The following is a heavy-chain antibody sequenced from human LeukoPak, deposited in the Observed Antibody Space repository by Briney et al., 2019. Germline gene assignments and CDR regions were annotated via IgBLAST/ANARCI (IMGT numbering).Heavy chain of an antibody. Sequence: SGTLSLTCAVSGGSISSYYWSWIRQPPGKGLEWIGYIYYSGSTNYNPSLKSRVTISVDTSKNQFSLKLSSVTAADTAVYYCARVKPLPIFGVAWHYYYYMDVWGKGTTVTVSS. CDR2: IYYSGST. D-gene: IGHD3-3*01. V-gene: IGHV4-59*01. CDR1: GGSISSYY. J-gene: IGHJ6*03. CDR3: ARVKPLPIFGVAWHYYYYMDV.